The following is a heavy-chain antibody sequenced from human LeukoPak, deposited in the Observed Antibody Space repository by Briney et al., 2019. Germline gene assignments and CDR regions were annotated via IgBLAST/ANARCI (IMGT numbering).Heavy chain of an antibody. V-gene: IGHV1-18*01. J-gene: IGHJ4*02. D-gene: IGHD3-10*01. CDR3: ARDYGGRGVTNFDY. CDR1: GYTFTSYG. CDR2: ISAYNGNT. Sequence: ASVKVPCKASGYTFTSYGISWVRQAPGQGLEWMGWISAYNGNTNYAQKLQGRVTMTTDTSTNTAYMELRSLRSDDTAVYYCARDYGGRGVTNFDYWGQGTLVTVSS.